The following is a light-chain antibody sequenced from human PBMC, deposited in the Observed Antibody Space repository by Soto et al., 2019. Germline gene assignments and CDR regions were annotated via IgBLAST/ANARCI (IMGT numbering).Light chain of an antibody. J-gene: IGLJ1*01. V-gene: IGLV2-14*01. CDR3: SSYTSTSIV. CDR2: DVS. CDR1: SSDVGGYNY. Sequence: QSALTQPASVSGSPGQSITISCTGTSSDVGGYNYVSWYQRHPGKAPKLMIYDVSNRPSGVSNRFSGSKSGNTASLTISGLQAEDEADYHCSSYTSTSIVFGTGTTVTVL.